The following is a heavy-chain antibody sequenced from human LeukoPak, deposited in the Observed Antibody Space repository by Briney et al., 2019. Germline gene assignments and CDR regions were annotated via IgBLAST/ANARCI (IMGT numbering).Heavy chain of an antibody. CDR1: GPSTTSVYY. D-gene: IGHD3-3*01. Sequence: SETLSLSCAVSGPSTTSVYYWAWIRQPPGKGLEWVGSLFQSGNTYYKPSLKSRVSLSMDTSKNHFSLRLTSVTAADTAIYYCARGNYDDYFDHWGQETLVTVSP. V-gene: IGHV4-38-2*01. CDR2: LFQSGNT. J-gene: IGHJ4*02. CDR3: ARGNYDDYFDH.